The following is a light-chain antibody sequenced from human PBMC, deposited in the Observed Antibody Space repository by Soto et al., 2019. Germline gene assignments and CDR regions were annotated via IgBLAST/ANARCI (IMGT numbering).Light chain of an antibody. CDR3: RQTDSTPET. J-gene: IGKJ1*01. Sequence: DIQMTQSPSSLSASVGDRVTITCRASQSISSYLNWYQQKPGKAPKLLIYAASSLQGGVPSRFSGSGSGTDFTLTISSLQPEDFATYYCRQTDSTPETFGQGTKVEI. CDR2: AAS. V-gene: IGKV1-39*01. CDR1: QSISSY.